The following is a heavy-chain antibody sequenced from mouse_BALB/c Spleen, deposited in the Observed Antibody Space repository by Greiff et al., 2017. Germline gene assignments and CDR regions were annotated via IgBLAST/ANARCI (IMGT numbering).Heavy chain of an antibody. CDR2: ISSGGSYT. CDR1: GFTFSSYG. V-gene: IGHV5-6*01. Sequence: EVKVVESGGDLVKPGGSLKLSCAASGFTFSSYGMSWVRQTPDKRLEWVATISSGGSYTYYPDSVKGRFTISRDNAKNTLYLQMSSLKSEDTAMYYCASYGNYGYFDVWGAGTTVTVSS. CDR3: ASYGNYGYFDV. D-gene: IGHD2-1*01. J-gene: IGHJ1*01.